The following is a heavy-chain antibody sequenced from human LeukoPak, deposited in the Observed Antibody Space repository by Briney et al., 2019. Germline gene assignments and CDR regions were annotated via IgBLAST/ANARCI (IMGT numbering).Heavy chain of an antibody. Sequence: SETLSLTCTVSGGSISSYYWSWIRQPPGKGLEWMGYIYYSGSTIYNPSLKSRVTISVDTSKNQFSLKLSSVTAADTAVYYCARVGLSGTYSPFDPWGQGTLVTVSP. CDR1: GGSISSYY. J-gene: IGHJ5*02. D-gene: IGHD1-26*01. CDR3: ARVGLSGTYSPFDP. CDR2: IYYSGST. V-gene: IGHV4-59*01.